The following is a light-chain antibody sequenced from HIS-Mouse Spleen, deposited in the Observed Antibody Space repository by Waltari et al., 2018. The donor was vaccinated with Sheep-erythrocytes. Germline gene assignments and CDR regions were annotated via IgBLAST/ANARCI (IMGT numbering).Light chain of an antibody. CDR2: EVS. CDR1: SSDVGGYNY. V-gene: IGLV2-8*01. J-gene: IGLJ3*02. CDR3: SSYAGSNNWV. Sequence: QSALTQPPSASGSPGQSVTISCTGTSSDVGGYNYVSWYQRHPGKAPKLMIYEVSKRPSGVPVRFSGSKSGNTASLTVSGLQAEDEADYYCSSYAGSNNWVFVGGTKLTVL.